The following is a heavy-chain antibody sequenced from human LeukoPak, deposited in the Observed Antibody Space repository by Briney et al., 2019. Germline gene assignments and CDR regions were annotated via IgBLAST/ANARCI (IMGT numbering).Heavy chain of an antibody. V-gene: IGHV3-7*01. CDR1: GFIFSSYW. CDR2: INQEGSER. J-gene: IGHJ4*02. CDR3: ARGPMVRGVIIRRSKSGYFDY. D-gene: IGHD3-10*01. Sequence: SGGSLRLSCEVSGFIFSSYWMSWVRQAPGKGLEWVGNINQEGSERNHGDSVNGRFTISRDNAENSLYLQMNSLRAEDTAVYYCARGPMVRGVIIRRSKSGYFDYWGQGTLVTVSS.